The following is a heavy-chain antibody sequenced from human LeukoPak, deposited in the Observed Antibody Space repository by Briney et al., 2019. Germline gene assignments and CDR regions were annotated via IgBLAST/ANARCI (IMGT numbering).Heavy chain of an antibody. CDR3: AREPVVLVPAAIFNWFDP. Sequence: GASVKVSCKASGYTFTGYYIHWVRQAPGQGLEWMGWINPNSGGTNYAQKSQGRVTMTRDTSINTAYMEVSRLRSDDTAVYYCAREPVVLVPAAIFNWFDPWGRGTLVTVSS. CDR1: GYTFTGYY. V-gene: IGHV1-2*02. D-gene: IGHD2-2*01. CDR2: INPNSGGT. J-gene: IGHJ5*02.